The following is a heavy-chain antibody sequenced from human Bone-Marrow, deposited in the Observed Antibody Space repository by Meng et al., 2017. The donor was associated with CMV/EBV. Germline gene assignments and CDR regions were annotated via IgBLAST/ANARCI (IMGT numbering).Heavy chain of an antibody. CDR1: GFTFSTYE. CDR2: ISSSGSTI. J-gene: IGHJ3*02. D-gene: IGHD2-8*01. Sequence: GESLKISCAASGFTFSTYEMTWVRQAPGKGLEWVSYISSSGSTIYYANSVKGRFTISRDNAKNSLYLQMNSLRAEDTAVYYCAREGYCTNGVCYRGLGAFDIWGQGTRVTGSS. V-gene: IGHV3-48*03. CDR3: AREGYCTNGVCYRGLGAFDI.